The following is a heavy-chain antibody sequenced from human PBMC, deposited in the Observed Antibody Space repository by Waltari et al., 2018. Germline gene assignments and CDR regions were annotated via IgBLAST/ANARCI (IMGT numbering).Heavy chain of an antibody. D-gene: IGHD1-26*01. Sequence: QVQLVQSGAEVKKPGSSVKVSCKASGGTFSSYAISWVRQAPGQGLEWMGGIIPIFGTANYAQKFQGRVTITADKSTSTAYMELSSLRSEDTAVYYCARPEGPYSGSRPGFAFDIWGQGTMVTVSS. CDR3: ARPEGPYSGSRPGFAFDI. CDR1: GGTFSSYA. CDR2: IIPIFGTA. J-gene: IGHJ3*02. V-gene: IGHV1-69*14.